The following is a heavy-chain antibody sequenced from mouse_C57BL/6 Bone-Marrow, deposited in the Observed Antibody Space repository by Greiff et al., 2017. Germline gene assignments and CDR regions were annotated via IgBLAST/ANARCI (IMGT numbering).Heavy chain of an antibody. Sequence: EVQRVESGPGLVKPSQSLSLTCSVTGYSITSGYYWNWIRQFPGNKLEWMGYISYDGSNNYNPSLKNRISITRDTSKHQFFLKLNSVTTEDTATYYCAFYGYYGFDVWGTGTTVTVSS. CDR1: GYSITSGYY. D-gene: IGHD2-3*01. V-gene: IGHV3-6*01. CDR3: AFYGYYGFDV. J-gene: IGHJ1*03. CDR2: ISYDGSN.